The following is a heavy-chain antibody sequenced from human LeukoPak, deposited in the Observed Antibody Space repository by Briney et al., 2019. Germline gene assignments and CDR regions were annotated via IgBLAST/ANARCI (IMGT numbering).Heavy chain of an antibody. V-gene: IGHV1-8*01. CDR1: GYTFTSYD. Sequence: ASVKVSCKASGYTFTSYDINWVRQATGQGLEWMGWMNPNSGNTGYAQKFQGRVTMTRNTSISTAYMELSSLRSEDTAVYYCARGRGALNYDYVWGSYRYETYYFDYWGQGTLVTVSS. J-gene: IGHJ4*02. CDR3: ARGRGALNYDYVWGSYRYETYYFDY. CDR2: MNPNSGNT. D-gene: IGHD3-16*02.